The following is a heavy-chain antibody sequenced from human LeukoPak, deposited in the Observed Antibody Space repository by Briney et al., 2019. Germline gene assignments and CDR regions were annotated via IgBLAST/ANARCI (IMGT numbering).Heavy chain of an antibody. CDR2: INPNSGGT. CDR3: ARTLWSSGYDYRGAFDI. J-gene: IGHJ3*02. CDR1: GYTFTGYY. V-gene: IGHV1-2*02. Sequence: ASVKVSCKASGYTFTGYYMHWVRQAPGQGLEWLGWINPNSGGTKYAQMFQGRVTMTGDTSISTAYMELSSLRSDDTAVYYCARTLWSSGYDYRGAFDIWGQGTMVTVSS. D-gene: IGHD5-12*01.